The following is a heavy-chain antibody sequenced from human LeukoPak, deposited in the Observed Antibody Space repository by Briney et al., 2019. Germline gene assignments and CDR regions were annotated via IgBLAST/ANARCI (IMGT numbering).Heavy chain of an antibody. V-gene: IGHV3-23*01. J-gene: IGHJ4*02. CDR2: ISGSGGST. D-gene: IGHD3-22*01. CDR3: ARDDYYDVSGLDY. Sequence: GGSLRLSCAASGYTFSSHSMSWVRQAPGKGLEWVSSISGSGGSTFYADSVKGRFSISRDNSENTLYLQMNSLRAGDTAVYYCARDDYYDVSGLDYWGQGTLVTVSS. CDR1: GYTFSSHS.